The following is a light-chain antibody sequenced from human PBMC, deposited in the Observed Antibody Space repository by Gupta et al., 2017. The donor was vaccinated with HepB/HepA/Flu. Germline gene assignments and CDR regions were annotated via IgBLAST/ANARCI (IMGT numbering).Light chain of an antibody. V-gene: IGKV3-20*01. CDR3: QQYGSTPLYN. CDR1: QSLNNDY. J-gene: IGKJ2*01. CDR2: GAS. Sequence: NVLTQSPDTLSLSPGERVTLSCRASQSLNNDYLAWYQQKPGQAPRLLIYGASSRATGISDRFSGSGSGTDFTLTISGLETEDSALYSCQQYGSTPLYNFGQGTKLEIK.